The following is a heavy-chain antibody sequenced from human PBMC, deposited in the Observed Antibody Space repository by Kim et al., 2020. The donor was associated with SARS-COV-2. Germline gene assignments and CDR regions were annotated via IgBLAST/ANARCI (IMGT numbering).Heavy chain of an antibody. CDR1: GGSLSGYS. CDR3: ARGALIVVVVGSTNWFDA. Sequence: SETLSLTCAVYGGSLSGYSWSWIRQPPGKGLEWIGEINHSGSTNYNPSLKSRVTISVDTSKNELSLKLSSVTAADTAVYYCARGALIVVVVGSTNWFDAWGQGTLVTVSS. D-gene: IGHD2-15*01. CDR2: INHSGST. V-gene: IGHV4-34*01. J-gene: IGHJ5*02.